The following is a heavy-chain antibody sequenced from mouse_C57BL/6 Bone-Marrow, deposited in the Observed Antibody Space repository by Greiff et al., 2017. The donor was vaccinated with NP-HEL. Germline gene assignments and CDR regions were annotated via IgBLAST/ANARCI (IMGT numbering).Heavy chain of an antibody. J-gene: IGHJ4*01. CDR3: APLGRLRRPYYAMDY. CDR2: IHPNSGST. D-gene: IGHD2-2*01. CDR1: GYTFTSYW. V-gene: IGHV1-64*01. Sequence: VQLQQPGAELVKPGASVKLSCKASGYTFTSYWMHWMKQRPGQGLEWIGMIHPNSGSTNYNEKFKSKATLTVDKSSSTAYMQLSSLTSEDSAVYYCAPLGRLRRPYYAMDYWGQGTSVTVSS.